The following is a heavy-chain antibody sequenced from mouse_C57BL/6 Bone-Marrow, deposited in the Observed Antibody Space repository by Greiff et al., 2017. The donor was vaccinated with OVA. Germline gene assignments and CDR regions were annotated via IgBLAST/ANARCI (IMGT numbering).Heavy chain of an antibody. CDR2: ISSGSSTI. J-gene: IGHJ3*01. CDR1: GFTFSDYG. D-gene: IGHD2-2*01. Sequence: EVQGEESGGGLVKPGASLKLSCAASGFTFSDYGMHWVRQAPEKGLEWVAYISSGSSTIYYADTVKGRFTFSRDNAKNTLFLQIISLRSEDTAMYYCARGLGYGYSWFAYWGQGTLVTVSA. V-gene: IGHV5-17*01. CDR3: ARGLGYGYSWFAY.